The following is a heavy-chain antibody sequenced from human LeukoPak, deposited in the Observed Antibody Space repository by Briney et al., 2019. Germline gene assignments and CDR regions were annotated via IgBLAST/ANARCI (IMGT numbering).Heavy chain of an antibody. J-gene: IGHJ4*02. D-gene: IGHD3-22*01. Sequence: ASVKVSCKASGYTFTGYYMHWVRQAPGQGLEWMGWINPNSGGTSYAQKFQGRVTMTRDTSISTAYMELSRLRSDDTAVYYCAREGALRMIADDYWGQGTLVTVSS. CDR3: AREGALRMIADDY. CDR2: INPNSGGT. V-gene: IGHV1-2*02. CDR1: GYTFTGYY.